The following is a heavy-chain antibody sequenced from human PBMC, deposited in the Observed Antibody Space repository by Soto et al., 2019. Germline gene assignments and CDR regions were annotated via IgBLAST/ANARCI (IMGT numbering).Heavy chain of an antibody. Sequence: SETLSLTCTVSGGSVSSGSYYWSWIRQPPGKGLEWIGYIYYSGSTNYNPSLKSRVTISVDTSKNQFSLKLSSVTAADTAVYYCASPIPTYDAFDSWGQGTMVTVSS. V-gene: IGHV4-61*01. CDR1: GGSVSSGSYY. J-gene: IGHJ3*02. D-gene: IGHD2-2*02. CDR2: IYYSGST. CDR3: ASPIPTYDAFDS.